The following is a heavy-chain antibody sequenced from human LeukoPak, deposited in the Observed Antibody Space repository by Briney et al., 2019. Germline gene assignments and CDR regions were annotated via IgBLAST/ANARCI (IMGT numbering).Heavy chain of an antibody. D-gene: IGHD5-24*01. V-gene: IGHV4-39*07. CDR3: ARVDGYNYYFDY. CDR1: GGSISSSSYY. Sequence: SETLSLTCTVSGGSISSSSYYWGWIRQPPGKGLEWIGSIYYSGSTYYNPSLKSRVTISVDTSKNQFSLKLSSVTAADTAVYYCARVDGYNYYFDYWGQGTLVTVSS. CDR2: IYYSGST. J-gene: IGHJ4*02.